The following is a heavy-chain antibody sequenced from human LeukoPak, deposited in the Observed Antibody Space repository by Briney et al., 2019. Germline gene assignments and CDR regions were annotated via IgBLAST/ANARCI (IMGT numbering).Heavy chain of an antibody. D-gene: IGHD3-10*01. CDR3: ARGGYYGSGNDFRFDP. V-gene: IGHV4-59*01. CDR2: IHYTGST. CDR1: GGSISSYY. Sequence: PSEPLSLTCTVSGGSISSYYWSWIRQPPGKGLEWIGYIHYTGSTNYNPSLKSRVTISVDTSKSQFSLKLSSVTAADTAIYYCARGGYYGSGNDFRFDPWGQGTLVTVSS. J-gene: IGHJ5*02.